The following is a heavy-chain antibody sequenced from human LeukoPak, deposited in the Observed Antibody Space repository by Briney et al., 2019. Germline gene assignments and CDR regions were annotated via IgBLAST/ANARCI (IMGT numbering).Heavy chain of an antibody. J-gene: IGHJ6*03. V-gene: IGHV3-9*03. Sequence: PGRSLRLSCAASGFTFDDYAMHWVRHAPGKGLEWVSGISWNSGSIGYADSVKGRFTISRDNAKNSLYLQMNSLRAEDMALYYCAKGIAAAGTPSYYMDVWGKGTTVTVSS. CDR3: AKGIAAAGTPSYYMDV. CDR1: GFTFDDYA. D-gene: IGHD6-13*01. CDR2: ISWNSGSI.